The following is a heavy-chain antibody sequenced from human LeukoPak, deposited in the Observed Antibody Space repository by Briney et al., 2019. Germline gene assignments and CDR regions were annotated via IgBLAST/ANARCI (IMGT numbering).Heavy chain of an antibody. D-gene: IGHD6-13*01. CDR1: GGSISSSSYY. CDR3: ARDSLRIAAAGREDWFDP. Sequence: SETLSLTCTVSGGSISSSSYYWGWIRQPPGKGLEWIGSIYYSGSTYYNPSLKSRVTISLDTSKNQFSLKLSSVTAADTAVYYCARDSLRIAAAGREDWFDPWGQGTLVTVSS. CDR2: IYYSGST. J-gene: IGHJ5*02. V-gene: IGHV4-39*07.